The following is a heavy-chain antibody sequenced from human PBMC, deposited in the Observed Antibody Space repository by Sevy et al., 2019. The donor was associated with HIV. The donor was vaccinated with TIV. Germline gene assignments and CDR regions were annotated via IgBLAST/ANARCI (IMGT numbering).Heavy chain of an antibody. D-gene: IGHD1-1*01. V-gene: IGHV3-13*01. CDR2: IGTVCDT. CDR1: GLTFSSYD. CDR3: ARGGSDAFDI. J-gene: IGHJ3*02. Sequence: GGSLRLSCAASGLTFSSYDMHWVRQASGKGLEWVSSIGTVCDTFYPDSVKGRFTISRENAKNSLYLQMNSLRAGDTAIYYCARGGSDAFDIWGQGTMVTVSS.